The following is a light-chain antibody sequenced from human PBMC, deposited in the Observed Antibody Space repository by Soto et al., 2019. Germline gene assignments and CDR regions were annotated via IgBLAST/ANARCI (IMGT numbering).Light chain of an antibody. Sequence: EIVLTQSPGTLSLSPGERATLSCRASQSVSSSYLAWYQQKPGQAPRLLIYGASSRATGIPDRFSCSGSGTDFNLTISRLEPEDYAVYYCQQYSSSPWTFGQGTKVEIK. CDR2: GAS. V-gene: IGKV3-20*01. CDR3: QQYSSSPWT. J-gene: IGKJ1*01. CDR1: QSVSSSY.